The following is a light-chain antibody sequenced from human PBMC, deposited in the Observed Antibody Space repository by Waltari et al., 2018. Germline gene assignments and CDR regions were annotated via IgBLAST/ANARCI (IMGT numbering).Light chain of an antibody. Sequence: ITCRASQGVNVYLAWYQQKPGKAPKLLIYAASTLQSGVSSRFSGSGSGTDFTLTINSLQPEDIATYYCQQFNASPRTFGQGTNVEIK. V-gene: IGKV1-9*01. CDR1: QGVNVY. CDR2: AAS. J-gene: IGKJ1*01. CDR3: QQFNASPRT.